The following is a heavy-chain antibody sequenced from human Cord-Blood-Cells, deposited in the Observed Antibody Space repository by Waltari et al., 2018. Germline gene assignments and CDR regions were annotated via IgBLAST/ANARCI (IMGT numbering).Heavy chain of an antibody. D-gene: IGHD1-1*01. CDR3: ARDLVQLERRGGFYYYYMDV. CDR1: GGTFSSYA. J-gene: IGHJ6*03. Sequence: QVQLVQSGAEVKKPGSSVKVSCKASGGTFSSYAISWVRQAPGQGLEWMGRIIPILGIANYAQKFQGRVTITADKSTSTAYMELSSLRSEDTAVYYCARDLVQLERRGGFYYYYMDVWGKGTTVTVSS. CDR2: IIPILGIA. V-gene: IGHV1-69*09.